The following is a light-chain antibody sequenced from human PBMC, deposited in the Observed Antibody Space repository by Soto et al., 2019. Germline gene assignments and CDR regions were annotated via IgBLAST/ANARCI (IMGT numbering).Light chain of an antibody. J-gene: IGLJ1*01. Sequence: QSALTQPPSASGSPGQSVTISCTGTSSDVGGYNYVSWYQQYPGKVPKLMIYEVNKRPSGVPDRFSGSKSGNTASLTVSGLQAEEEADYYCTSYAGGNNVFGTGTKLTVL. CDR3: TSYAGGNNV. CDR2: EVN. CDR1: SSDVGGYNY. V-gene: IGLV2-8*01.